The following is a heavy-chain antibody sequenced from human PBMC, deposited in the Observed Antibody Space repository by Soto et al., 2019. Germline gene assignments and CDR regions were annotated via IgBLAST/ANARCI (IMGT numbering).Heavy chain of an antibody. Sequence: ASVKVSCKASGYTFTGYYMHWVRQAPGQGLEWMGWINPNSGGTNYAQKFQGRVTITADESTSTAYMELSSLRSEDTAVYYCARDGGGFLPSYYYYYGMDVWGQGTTVTVSS. CDR2: INPNSGGT. J-gene: IGHJ6*02. D-gene: IGHD3-16*01. CDR3: ARDGGGFLPSYYYYYGMDV. CDR1: GYTFTGYY. V-gene: IGHV1-2*02.